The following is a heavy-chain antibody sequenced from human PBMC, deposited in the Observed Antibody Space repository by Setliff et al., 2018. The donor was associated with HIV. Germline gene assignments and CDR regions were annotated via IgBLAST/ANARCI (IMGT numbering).Heavy chain of an antibody. Sequence: GASVKISCKGSGYSFTSYWIGWVRQMPGKGLEWIGIIYPGDSDTRYSPSFQGQVTISADKSISTAYLQWSSLKASDTAMYYCARLEGVRGVGAFDIWGQGTMVTVSS. D-gene: IGHD3-10*01. V-gene: IGHV5-51*01. J-gene: IGHJ3*02. CDR2: IYPGDSDT. CDR3: ARLEGVRGVGAFDI. CDR1: GYSFTSYW.